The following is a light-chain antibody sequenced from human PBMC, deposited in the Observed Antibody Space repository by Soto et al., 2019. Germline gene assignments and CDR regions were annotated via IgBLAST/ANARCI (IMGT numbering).Light chain of an antibody. CDR3: SSLTSSSSLFV. J-gene: IGLJ1*01. CDR2: EVS. CDR1: SSDVGAYNY. Sequence: QSALTQPASVSGSPGQSITISCTGTSSDVGAYNYVSWYQQHPGKAPKLMIYEVSNRPSGVSNRFSGSKSGNTASLTISGLQAEDEADYYCSSLTSSSSLFVFGTGTKLTVL. V-gene: IGLV2-14*01.